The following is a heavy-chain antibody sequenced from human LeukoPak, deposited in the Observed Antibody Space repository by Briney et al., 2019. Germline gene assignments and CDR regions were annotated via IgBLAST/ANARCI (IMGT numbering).Heavy chain of an antibody. CDR1: GGSITTTGDY. D-gene: IGHD6-19*01. V-gene: IGHV4-61*02. J-gene: IGHJ4*02. CDR3: ARDVGQWLVRDY. CDR2: IYTSGST. Sequence: PSETLSLTCTLSGGSITTTGDYWSWIRQPAGKGLEWIGRIYTSGSTNYNPSLKSRVTMSVDTSKNQFSLKLSSVTAADTAVYYCARDVGQWLVRDYWGQGTLVTVSS.